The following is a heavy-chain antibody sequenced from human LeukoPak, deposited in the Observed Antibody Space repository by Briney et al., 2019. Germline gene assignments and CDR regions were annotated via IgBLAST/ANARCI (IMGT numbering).Heavy chain of an antibody. V-gene: IGHV3-23*01. CDR1: GGTFSSYA. J-gene: IGHJ4*02. D-gene: IGHD2-2*01. CDR2: VSGSGATT. Sequence: ASVKVSCKASGGTFSSYAISWVRQAPGKGLEWVSTVSGSGATTYYADSVKGRFTISRDNSKNTLYLQVNSLRAEDTAVYYCAKDGECSSTSCSLDYWGQGTLVTVSS. CDR3: AKDGECSSTSCSLDY.